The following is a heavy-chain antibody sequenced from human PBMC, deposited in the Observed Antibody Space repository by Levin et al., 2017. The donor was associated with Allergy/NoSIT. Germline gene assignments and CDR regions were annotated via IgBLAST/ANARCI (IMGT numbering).Heavy chain of an antibody. Sequence: ASVKVSCKTSGYTFTGYYMHWVRQAPGQGLEWMGWISPDSGATNYAQNFQGRVTMTRDTSISTAYMELSRLTSDDTAVYYCASVTFSSKTDFDYWGQGTLVTVSS. CDR1: GYTFTGYY. D-gene: IGHD6-13*01. V-gene: IGHV1-2*02. CDR2: ISPDSGAT. J-gene: IGHJ4*02. CDR3: ASVTFSSKTDFDY.